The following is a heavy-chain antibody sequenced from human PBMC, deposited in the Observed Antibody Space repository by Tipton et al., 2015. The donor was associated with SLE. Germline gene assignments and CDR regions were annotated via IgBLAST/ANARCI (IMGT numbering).Heavy chain of an antibody. CDR2: ISGSGGST. Sequence: GSLRLSCAASGFTFSSYAMSWVRQAPGKGLEWVSAISGSGGSTYYADSVKGRFTISRDNSKTTLYLQMNSLRAEDTAVYYCAKDLEGLYYDSSGYYFDYWGQGTLVTVSS. J-gene: IGHJ4*02. D-gene: IGHD3-22*01. CDR3: AKDLEGLYYDSSGYYFDY. CDR1: GFTFSSYA. V-gene: IGHV3-23*01.